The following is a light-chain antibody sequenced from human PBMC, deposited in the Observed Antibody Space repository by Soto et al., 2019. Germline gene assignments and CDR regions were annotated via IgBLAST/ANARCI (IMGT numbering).Light chain of an antibody. CDR3: SSYTSSSTLYV. Sequence: QSALTQPASESGCPGQSITISCTGTSSDVGGYNYVSWYQQHPGKAPKLMIYDVSNRPSGVSNRFSGSKSGNTASLTISGLQAEDEADYYCSSYTSSSTLYVFGTGTKLTVL. V-gene: IGLV2-14*01. J-gene: IGLJ1*01. CDR1: SSDVGGYNY. CDR2: DVS.